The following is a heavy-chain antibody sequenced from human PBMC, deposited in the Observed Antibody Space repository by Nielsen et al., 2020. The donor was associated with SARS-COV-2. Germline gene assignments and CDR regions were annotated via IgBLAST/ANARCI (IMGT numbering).Heavy chain of an antibody. CDR3: ARAAGGGGIVGASN. CDR1: GFTFSSYS. CDR2: ISSSSGYI. J-gene: IGHJ4*02. Sequence: GESLKISCAASGFTFSSYSINWVRQAPGKGLEWVSSISSSSGYIYYADSVKGRFTISRDNAKNSLYLQMNSLRAEDTAVYYCARAAGGGGIVGASNWGQGTLVTVSS. V-gene: IGHV3-21*01. D-gene: IGHD1-26*01.